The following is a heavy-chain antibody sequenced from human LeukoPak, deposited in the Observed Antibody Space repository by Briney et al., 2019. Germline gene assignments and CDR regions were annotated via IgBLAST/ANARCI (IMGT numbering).Heavy chain of an antibody. Sequence: SETQSLTCTVSGGSISSGGNFWSWIRQRPGKGLEWIGFIYYSGTTYSNPSLKSRVAISADTSKNEFSLKLNSLTAADTAVYYCARGGSGSYYSVYYAVDVWGQGTTVTVS. CDR2: IYYSGTT. V-gene: IGHV4-31*03. CDR3: ARGGSGSYYSVYYAVDV. D-gene: IGHD1-26*01. CDR1: GGSISSGGNF. J-gene: IGHJ6*02.